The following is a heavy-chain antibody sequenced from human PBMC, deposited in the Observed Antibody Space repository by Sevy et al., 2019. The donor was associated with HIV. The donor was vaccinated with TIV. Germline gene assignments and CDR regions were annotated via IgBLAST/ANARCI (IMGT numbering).Heavy chain of an antibody. Sequence: SETLSLTCTVSGGSISSGSYYWSWIRQPAGKGLEWIGRIYTSGSTNYNPSLKSRVTISVDTSKNQFSLKLSSVTAADTAVYYCARVLGSANWDGEDYFDYWGQGTLVTVSS. J-gene: IGHJ4*02. CDR1: GGSISSGSYY. CDR2: IYTSGST. V-gene: IGHV4-61*02. D-gene: IGHD7-27*01. CDR3: ARVLGSANWDGEDYFDY.